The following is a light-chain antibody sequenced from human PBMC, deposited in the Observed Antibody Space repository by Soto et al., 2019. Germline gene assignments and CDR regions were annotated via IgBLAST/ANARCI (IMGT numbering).Light chain of an antibody. CDR1: QRVFYRSNSKKY. CDR2: WAS. V-gene: IGKV4-1*01. CDR3: QQYFDTPPVT. J-gene: IGKJ3*01. Sequence: IVMTQSPDSLTVSLGERATINCRSSQRVFYRSNSKKYLAWYQVKPGQPPKLLISWASIRQSGVPDRFNGSGSGTHFTLTISSLQAEDVAVYFCQQYFDTPPVTFGPGTKVEVK.